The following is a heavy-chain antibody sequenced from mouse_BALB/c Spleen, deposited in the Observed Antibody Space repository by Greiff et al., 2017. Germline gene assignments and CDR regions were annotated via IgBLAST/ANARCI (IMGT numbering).Heavy chain of an antibody. D-gene: IGHD2-14*01. CDR3: ATNYRYDDWAWFAY. V-gene: IGHV5-9-3*01. CDR2: ISSGCSYT. Sequence: EVKLMESGGGLVKPGGSLKISCAASGFTFSSYAMSWVRQSPEKRLEWVATISSGCSYTYYPDSVKGRFTISRDNAKNTLYLQMSSLRSEDTAMYYCATNYRYDDWAWFAYWGQGTLVTVSA. CDR1: GFTFSSYA. J-gene: IGHJ3*01.